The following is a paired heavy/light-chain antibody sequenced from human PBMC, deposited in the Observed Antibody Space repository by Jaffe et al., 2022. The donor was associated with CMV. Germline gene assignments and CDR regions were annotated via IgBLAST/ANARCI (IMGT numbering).Heavy chain of an antibody. V-gene: IGHV1-46*02. CDR2: ISPRADYT. CDR3: ARDAVLAAGNNWFDP. Sequence: QVQLVQSGAEVKKPGASVKVSCKPSGYIVNDYYIHWLRQAPGQGLEWMGIISPRADYTDYAPNFQGRVTMTRDTSTTTFYMEVRGLRAEDTAVYYCARDAVLAAGNNWFDPWGQGTLVTVSS. J-gene: IGHJ5*02. D-gene: IGHD2-15*01. CDR1: GYIVNDYY.
Light chain of an antibody. CDR3: QSRRV. CDR2: EGN. V-gene: IGLV6-57*04. J-gene: IGLJ3*02. Sequence: NFMLTQPRSVSASAGKTVTISCFRSSGSIASNDVQWYQQRPGSVPTTVIYEGNQRPSGVPDRFSGSIDSSSNSASLTVSGLKTEDEADYYCQSRRVLGGGTTLTVL. CDR1: SGSIASND.